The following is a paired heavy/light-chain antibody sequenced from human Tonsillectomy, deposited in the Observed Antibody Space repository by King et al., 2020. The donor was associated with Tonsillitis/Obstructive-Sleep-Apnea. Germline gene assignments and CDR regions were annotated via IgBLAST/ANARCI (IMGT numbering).Light chain of an antibody. V-gene: IGLV2-14*01. J-gene: IGLJ1*01. CDR1: SSDVGGYNY. Sequence: QSALTQPASVSGSPGQSITISCTGTSSDVGGYNYVSWYQQHPGKAPKLMIYDVSNRPSGVSNRFSGSKSGNTASLTISGLQAEDEADYYCSSYTSSSTLNVFGTGTKVTVL. CDR3: SSYTSSSTLNV. CDR2: DVS.
Heavy chain of an antibody. V-gene: IGHV1-69*12. CDR2: IIPIFGTA. Sequence: QVQLVQSGAEVKKPGSSVKVSCKASGGTFSSYAISWVRQAPGQGLEWMGGIIPIFGTANYAQKFQGRVTITADESTSTAYMELSSLRSEDTAVYYCARDRVSRITMVQGVIRPPAYYYYYMDVWGKGTTVTVSS. J-gene: IGHJ6*03. CDR3: ARDRVSRITMVQGVIRPPAYYYYYMDV. D-gene: IGHD3-10*01. CDR1: GGTFSSYA.